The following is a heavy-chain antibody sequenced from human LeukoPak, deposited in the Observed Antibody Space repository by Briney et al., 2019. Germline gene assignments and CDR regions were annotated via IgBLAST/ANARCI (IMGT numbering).Heavy chain of an antibody. CDR2: INHSGST. J-gene: IGHJ4*02. V-gene: IGHV4-34*01. CDR3: ARAPSGSYYGSYYFDY. D-gene: IGHD1-26*01. Sequence: SETLSLTCAVYGGSFSGYYWSWIRQPPGKGLEWIGEINHSGSTNYNPSLKSRVTISVDTSKNQFSLKRSSVTAADTAVYYCARAPSGSYYGSYYFDYWGQGTLVTVSS. CDR1: GGSFSGYY.